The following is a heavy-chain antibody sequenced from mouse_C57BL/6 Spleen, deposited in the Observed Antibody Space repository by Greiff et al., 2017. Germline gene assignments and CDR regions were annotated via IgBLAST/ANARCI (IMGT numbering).Heavy chain of an antibody. Sequence: QVQLKQSGAELAKPGASVKLSCKASGYTFTSYWMHWVNQRPGQGLEWIGYINPSSGYTKYNQKFKDKATLTADKSSSTAYMQLSSLTYEDSAVYYCARKHLYYDYDEGSSMDYWGQGTSVTVSS. CDR3: ARKHLYYDYDEGSSMDY. J-gene: IGHJ4*01. D-gene: IGHD2-4*01. CDR1: GYTFTSYW. V-gene: IGHV1-7*01. CDR2: INPSSGYT.